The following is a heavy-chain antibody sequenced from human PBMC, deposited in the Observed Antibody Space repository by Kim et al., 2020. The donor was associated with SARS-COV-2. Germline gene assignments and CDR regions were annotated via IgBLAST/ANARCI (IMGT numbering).Heavy chain of an antibody. J-gene: IGHJ3*02. D-gene: IGHD3-10*01. CDR3: ARGYTRITMVRGAFDI. CDR1: GGSISSYH. CDR2: IYYSGST. V-gene: IGHV4-59*13. Sequence: SETLSLTCTVSGGSISSYHWSWIRQPPGKGLEWIGYIYYSGSTNYNPSLKSRVTISVDTSKNQFSLKLSSVTAADTAVYYCARGYTRITMVRGAFDIWGQGTMVTVSS.